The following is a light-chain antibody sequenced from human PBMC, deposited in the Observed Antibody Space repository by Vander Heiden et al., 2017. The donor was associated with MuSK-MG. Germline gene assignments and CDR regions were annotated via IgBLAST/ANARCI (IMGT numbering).Light chain of an antibody. CDR1: QSVSSF. V-gene: IGKV3-11*01. CDR3: QQRSNWTPAHT. Sequence: VLTHSPAPLSLSPGERATLSCRTSQSVSSFFAWYQQRPGQAPRLLIFDASNRATGIPTRVSGSGYGTDFTLTISSLEPEDFAVYYCQQRSNWTPAHTFGGGAKVEIK. J-gene: IGKJ4*01. CDR2: DAS.